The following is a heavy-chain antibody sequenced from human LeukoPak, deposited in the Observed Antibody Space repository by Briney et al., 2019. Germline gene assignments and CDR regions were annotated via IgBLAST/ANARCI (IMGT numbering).Heavy chain of an antibody. J-gene: IGHJ5*02. D-gene: IGHD3-10*01. CDR2: IHHSGGT. CDR1: GGSFSGRY. Sequence: PSETLSLTCAVFGGSFSGRYWSWVRQPPGKGLEWIGQIHHSGGTSYSSSLRSRVTISIDTSKDQFSLKLTPVTAADTAVYYCARIEAGWFDPWGQGTLVTVSS. V-gene: IGHV4-34*01. CDR3: ARIEAGWFDP.